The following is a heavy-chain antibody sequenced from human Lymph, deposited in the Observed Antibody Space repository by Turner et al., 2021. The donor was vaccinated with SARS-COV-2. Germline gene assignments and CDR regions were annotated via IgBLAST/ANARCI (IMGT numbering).Heavy chain of an antibody. D-gene: IGHD3-3*01. J-gene: IGHJ6*02. CDR1: GYTSTGYS. CDR3: ARDVERYNDFWSGYSGGYGLDV. V-gene: IGHV1-2*02. CDR2: INTNSGGT. Sequence: QVQLVQSGAAVKKPGASVKVSCKASGYTSTGYSMHWVRQAPGQGLEWMGWINTNSGGTNYAQKFQGRVTMTRDTSISTAYMELSRLRSDGTAVYYCARDVERYNDFWSGYSGGYGLDVWGQGTTVTVSS.